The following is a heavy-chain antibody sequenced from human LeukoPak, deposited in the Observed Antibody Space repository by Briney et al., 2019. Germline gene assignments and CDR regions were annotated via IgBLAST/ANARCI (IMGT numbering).Heavy chain of an antibody. CDR2: INPNSGGT. J-gene: IGHJ4*02. CDR1: GYTFTGYY. V-gene: IGHV1-2*02. CDR3: ASSRVPIFGVVTTTAYYFDY. D-gene: IGHD3-3*01. Sequence: ASVKVSCKASGYTFTGYYMHWVRQAPGQGLEWMGWINPNSGGTNYAQKFQGGVTMTRDTSISTAYMELSRLRSDVTAVYYCASSRVPIFGVVTTTAYYFDYWGQGTLVTVSS.